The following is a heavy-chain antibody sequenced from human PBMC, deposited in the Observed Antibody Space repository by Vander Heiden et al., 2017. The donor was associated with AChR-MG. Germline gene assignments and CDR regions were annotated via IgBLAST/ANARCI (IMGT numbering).Heavy chain of an antibody. D-gene: IGHD3-10*01. J-gene: IGHJ4*02. CDR2: IYPADSDT. Sequence: EAQLVQSGAEVKKPGDSLTISCKGSGYSFTNYWIGWVRQKPGKGLEWMGLIYPADSDTRNSPSFQGQVTISADKSISTAYLQWRSLKASDTAIYFCARHSFTSGDQWGQGTLVTVSS. CDR3: ARHSFTSGDQ. CDR1: GYSFTNYW. V-gene: IGHV5-51*01.